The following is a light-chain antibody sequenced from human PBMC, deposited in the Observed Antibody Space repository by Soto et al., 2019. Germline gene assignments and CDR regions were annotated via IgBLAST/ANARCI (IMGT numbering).Light chain of an antibody. Sequence: DIPMTQSPSSLSASVGDRVTITCRASQSISKYLNWYQQKPGKAPKLLMYSASSLLSGVPSRFSGTGSGTDFTLTISSLQTEDFATDSCQQSNRVPFTFGGGTAVEIE. CDR1: QSISKY. V-gene: IGKV1-39*01. CDR2: SAS. CDR3: QQSNRVPFT. J-gene: IGKJ4*01.